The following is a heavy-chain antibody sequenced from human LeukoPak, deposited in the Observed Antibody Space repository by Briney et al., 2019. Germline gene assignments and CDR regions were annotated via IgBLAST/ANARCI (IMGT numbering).Heavy chain of an antibody. J-gene: IGHJ4*02. CDR1: GGSISSGCYY. CDR3: ASSSGTNFDY. V-gene: IGHV4-61*02. CDR2: IYASGST. D-gene: IGHD6-6*01. Sequence: SQTLSLTCTVSGGSISSGCYYWSWIRQPAGKGLEWIGRIYASGSTNYNPSLKSRVTISVDTSKNQFSLKLSSVTAADTAVYYCASSSGTNFDYWGQGTLVTVSS.